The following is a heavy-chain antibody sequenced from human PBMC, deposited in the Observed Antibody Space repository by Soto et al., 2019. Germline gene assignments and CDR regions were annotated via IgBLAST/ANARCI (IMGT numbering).Heavy chain of an antibody. V-gene: IGHV1-46*01. J-gene: IGHJ4*02. D-gene: IGHD6-19*01. CDR3: ARPYSSGWYDYGFDY. CDR2: INPSGGST. Sequence: GASVKVSCKASGYTFTSYYMHWVRQAPGQGLEWMGIINPSGGSTSYAQKFQGRVTMTRDTSTSTVYMELSSLRSEDTAVYYCARPYSSGWYDYGFDYWGQGTLVTGSS. CDR1: GYTFTSYY.